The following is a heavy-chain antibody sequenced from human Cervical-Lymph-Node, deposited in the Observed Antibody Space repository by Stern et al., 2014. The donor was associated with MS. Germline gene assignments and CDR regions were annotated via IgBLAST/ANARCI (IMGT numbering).Heavy chain of an antibody. J-gene: IGHJ4*02. CDR2: ISYGGSDK. CDR1: GFTFSNYA. V-gene: IGHV3-30-3*01. D-gene: IGHD3-22*01. Sequence: QVQLVESGGGVVQPGRSLRLSCVASGFTFSNYAMHWVRQAPGQGLEWVAIISYGGSDKYYADSVKGRFTISRDNSKNTLYLQMNSLRAEDTAVYYCAREHYYDSTVYYPLFDCWGQGTLVTVSS. CDR3: AREHYYDSTVYYPLFDC.